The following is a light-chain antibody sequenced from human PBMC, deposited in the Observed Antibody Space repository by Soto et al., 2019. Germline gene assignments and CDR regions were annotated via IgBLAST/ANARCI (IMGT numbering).Light chain of an antibody. CDR2: EVT. Sequence: QSALTQPASVSGSPGQSITISCTGTSSDLGGYNYVSWYQQHPGKAPKLMIYEVTNRPSGVSNRFSGSKSGNTASLTISGLQAEDEADYYCSSYTSSATLVFGTGTKVTVL. CDR3: SSYTSSATLV. CDR1: SSDLGGYNY. J-gene: IGLJ1*01. V-gene: IGLV2-14*01.